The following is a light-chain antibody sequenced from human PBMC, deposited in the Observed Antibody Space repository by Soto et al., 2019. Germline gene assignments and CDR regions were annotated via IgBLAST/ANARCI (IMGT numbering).Light chain of an antibody. CDR3: QQRSDWPPS. CDR2: DAS. J-gene: IGKJ4*01. V-gene: IGKV3-11*01. Sequence: EIVLTQSPATLSLSPGERATLSCRASQSVSRFSAWYQQKPGQAPRLLIYDASNRATGIPARFSGSGSGTDFTLTISSLEPEDFAVYHCQQRSDWPPSFGGGTKVEIK. CDR1: QSVSRF.